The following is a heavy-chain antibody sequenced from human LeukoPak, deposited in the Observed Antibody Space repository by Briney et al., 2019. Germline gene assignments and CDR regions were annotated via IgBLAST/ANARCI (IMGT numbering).Heavy chain of an antibody. CDR3: ARRFTGTTNFDF. Sequence: GESLKVSCKASGYTFTSYGISWLRQAPGQGLEWMGWISAYNGNTNYAQKLQGRVTMSTDTSTTTAYMELRSLRSDDTAVYYCARRFTGTTNFDFWGQGTLVTVSS. V-gene: IGHV1-18*01. J-gene: IGHJ4*02. CDR1: GYTFTSYG. CDR2: ISAYNGNT. D-gene: IGHD1-1*01.